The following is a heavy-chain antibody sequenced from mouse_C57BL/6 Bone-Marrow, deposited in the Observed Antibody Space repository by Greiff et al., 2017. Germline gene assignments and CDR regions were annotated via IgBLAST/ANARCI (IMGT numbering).Heavy chain of an antibody. J-gene: IGHJ1*03. CDR1: GYAFSSSW. CDR2: IYPGDGDT. Sequence: VQLQESGPELVKPGASVKISCKASGYAFSSSWMNWVKQRPGKGLEWIGRIYPGDGDTNYNGKFKGKATLTADKSSSTAYMQLSSLTSEDSAVYFCATLLLLRYFDVWGTGTTVTVSS. CDR3: ATLLLLRYFDV. D-gene: IGHD1-1*01. V-gene: IGHV1-82*01.